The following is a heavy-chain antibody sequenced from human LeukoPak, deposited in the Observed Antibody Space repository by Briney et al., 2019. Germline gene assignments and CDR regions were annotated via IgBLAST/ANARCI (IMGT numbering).Heavy chain of an antibody. CDR2: ISGHGGSI. D-gene: IGHD3-16*01. Sequence: PGGSLRLSCAAFGFTFSSHAMSWVRQAPGKGLEWVSAISGHGGSIYYADSVKGRFTISRDNSKNTLYLQMNSLRAEDTAVYYCAGDRQGWGGAIFDYWGQGTLVTVSS. J-gene: IGHJ4*02. V-gene: IGHV3-23*01. CDR1: GFTFSSHA. CDR3: AGDRQGWGGAIFDY.